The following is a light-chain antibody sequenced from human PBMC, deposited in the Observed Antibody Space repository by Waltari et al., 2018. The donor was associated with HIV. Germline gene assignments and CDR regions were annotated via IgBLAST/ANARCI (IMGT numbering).Light chain of an antibody. Sequence: EIVMPPSPATLFMSPGERAPFSCRASQSVSSNLAWYQQKFGQAPRLLIYDASTRATGIPARFSGSGSGTEFTLTISSLQSEDFAVYYCQQYNNWPPGYTFGQGTKLEIK. V-gene: IGKV3-15*01. J-gene: IGKJ2*01. CDR3: QQYNNWPPGYT. CDR2: DAS. CDR1: QSVSSN.